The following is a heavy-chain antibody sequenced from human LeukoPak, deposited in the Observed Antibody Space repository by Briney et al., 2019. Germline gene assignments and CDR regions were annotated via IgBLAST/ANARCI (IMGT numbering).Heavy chain of an antibody. J-gene: IGHJ4*02. CDR3: AGSAYQLLSFDY. V-gene: IGHV4-30-2*01. CDR2: IYHSGST. CDR1: GGSISSGGYY. Sequence: SQTLSLTCTGSGGSISSGGYYWSWIRQPPGKGLEWIGYIYHSGSTYYNPSLKSRVTISVDRSKNQFSLKLSSVTAADTAVYYCAGSAYQLLSFDYWGQGTLVTVSS. D-gene: IGHD2-2*01.